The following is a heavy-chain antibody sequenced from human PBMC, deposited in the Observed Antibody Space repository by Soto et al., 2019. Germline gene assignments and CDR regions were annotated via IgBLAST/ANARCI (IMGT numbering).Heavy chain of an antibody. CDR1: GYTFTSYY. Sequence: RASVKVSCKASGYTFTSYYMHWVRQAPGQGLEWMGIINPSGGSTSYAQKFQGRVTMTRDTSTSTVYMELSSLRSEDTAVYYCARVGPFWSGYYKGYYYYGMDVWGQGTTVTVSS. CDR3: ARVGPFWSGYYKGYYYYGMDV. V-gene: IGHV1-46*01. D-gene: IGHD3-3*01. J-gene: IGHJ6*02. CDR2: INPSGGST.